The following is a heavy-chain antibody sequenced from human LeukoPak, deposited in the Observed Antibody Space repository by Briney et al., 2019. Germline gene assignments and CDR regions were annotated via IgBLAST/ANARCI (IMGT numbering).Heavy chain of an antibody. J-gene: IGHJ4*02. V-gene: IGHV3-23*01. Sequence: PGGSLRLSCAAAGFTFRSYAMSWVSQAPGKGLEWVSAISGSGDSTYYTDSVKGRFTISIDNSKNTLYLQMNSLRAEDTAVYYCGKGGGGYWSSTSWYTTPDYWGQGTLVTVSS. D-gene: IGHD2-2*02. CDR1: GFTFRSYA. CDR3: GKGGGGYWSSTSWYTTPDY. CDR2: ISGSGDST.